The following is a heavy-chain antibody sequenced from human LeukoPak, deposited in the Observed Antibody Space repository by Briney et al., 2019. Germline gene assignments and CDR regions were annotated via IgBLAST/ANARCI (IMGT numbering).Heavy chain of an antibody. CDR3: ARDRGATIVPARWFDP. V-gene: IGHV1-3*01. D-gene: IGHD2-2*01. CDR1: GYTFTSYA. CDR2: INAGNGNT. J-gene: IGHJ5*02. Sequence: ASVKVSCKASGYTFTSYAMHWVRQAPGQRLEWMGWINAGNGNTKYSQKFQGRVTITRDTSASTAYIELSSLRSEDTAVYYCARDRGATIVPARWFDPWGRGTLVTVSS.